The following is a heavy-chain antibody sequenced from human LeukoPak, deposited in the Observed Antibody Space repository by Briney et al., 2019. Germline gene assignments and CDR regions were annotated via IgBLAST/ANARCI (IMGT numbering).Heavy chain of an antibody. CDR2: ISSSSTYI. V-gene: IGHV3-21*01. CDR3: ARDPDSSGWPRFDY. Sequence: GGSLRLSCAASGFTFTTYTMNWVRQAPGKGLEWVSSISSSSTYIYYADSVKGRFTISRDNTKNSLYLQMNSLRDEDTAVYYCARDPDSSGWPRFDYWGQGTLVTVSS. CDR1: GFTFTTYT. J-gene: IGHJ4*02. D-gene: IGHD6-19*01.